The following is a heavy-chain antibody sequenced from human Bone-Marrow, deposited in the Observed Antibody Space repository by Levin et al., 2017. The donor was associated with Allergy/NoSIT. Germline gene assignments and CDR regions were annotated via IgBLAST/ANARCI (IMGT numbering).Heavy chain of an antibody. CDR2: ISGSGASA. V-gene: IGHV3-23*01. J-gene: IGHJ4*02. CDR3: AKDPVVPAATRRHSPYYFDY. D-gene: IGHD2-2*01. Sequence: GESLKISCAASGFTFSNYAMSWVRQAPGKGLEWVSAISGSGASAYYADSVKGRFTISRDNSKNTLYLQMNSLRAEDTAIYYCAKDPVVPAATRRHSPYYFDYWGQGTLVTVSS. CDR1: GFTFSNYA.